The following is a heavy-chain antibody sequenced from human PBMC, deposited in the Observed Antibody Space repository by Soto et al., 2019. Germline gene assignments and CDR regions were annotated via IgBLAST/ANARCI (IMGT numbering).Heavy chain of an antibody. CDR2: IYYSGST. D-gene: IGHD3-10*01. Sequence: SETLSLTCTVSGGSISSGGYYWSWIRQHPGKGLEWIGYIYYSGSTYYNPSLKSRVTISVDTSKNQFSLKLSSVTAADTAVYYCARDHPITMVRGVIIGMDVWGQGTTVTVSS. CDR1: GGSISSGGYY. V-gene: IGHV4-31*03. CDR3: ARDHPITMVRGVIIGMDV. J-gene: IGHJ6*02.